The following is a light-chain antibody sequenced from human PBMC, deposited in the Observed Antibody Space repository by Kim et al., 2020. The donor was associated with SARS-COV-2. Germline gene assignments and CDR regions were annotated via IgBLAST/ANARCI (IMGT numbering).Light chain of an antibody. J-gene: IGLJ3*02. V-gene: IGLV3-1*01. CDR3: QAWDSSLRV. Sequence: SYELTQPPSVSVSPGQTASITCSGDKLGDKYACWYQQKPGQSPVLVIYQDSKRPSGIPERFSGSNSGNTATLTISGTQAMDEAHYYCQAWDSSLRVFGGG. CDR1: KLGDKY. CDR2: QDS.